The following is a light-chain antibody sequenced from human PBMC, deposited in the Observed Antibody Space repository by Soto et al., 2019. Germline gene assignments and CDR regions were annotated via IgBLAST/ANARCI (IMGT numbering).Light chain of an antibody. CDR1: QDIRNY. V-gene: IGKV1-33*01. Sequence: IHMTQSPSSLSASAGHMINITCQASQDIRNYLNWYKQKPGKAPRLLIYDASNLETGVPARLSGSGYGTDFTFTISSMQPEDIATYYCQQYDNLPFFGQGTRLEIK. J-gene: IGKJ5*01. CDR3: QQYDNLPF. CDR2: DAS.